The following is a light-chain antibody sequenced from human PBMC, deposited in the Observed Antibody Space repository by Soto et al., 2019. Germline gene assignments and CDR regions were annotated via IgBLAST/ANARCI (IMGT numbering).Light chain of an antibody. CDR1: QSTDTNS. Sequence: FPVALSLSQWERATLACRAIQSTDTNSLAWYQQKPGQAPRLLIYGASSRATGIPDRFSGSGSGTDFTLTISRLEPEDFAVYYCQQYGSSMYTFGQGTKVDIK. CDR2: GAS. J-gene: IGKJ2*01. CDR3: QQYGSSMYT. V-gene: IGKV3-20*01.